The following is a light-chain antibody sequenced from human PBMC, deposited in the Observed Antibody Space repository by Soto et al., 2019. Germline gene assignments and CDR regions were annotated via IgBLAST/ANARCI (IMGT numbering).Light chain of an antibody. Sequence: QSVLTQPASVSGSPGQSITISCTGTSSDVGSYNLVSWYQQHPGKAPKLMIYDVSKRPSGVSNRFSGSKSGNTASLTISGLQAEDGADYYCCSYAGSSTLVFGAGTKVTVL. J-gene: IGLJ1*01. CDR1: SSDVGSYNL. CDR2: DVS. CDR3: CSYAGSSTLV. V-gene: IGLV2-23*02.